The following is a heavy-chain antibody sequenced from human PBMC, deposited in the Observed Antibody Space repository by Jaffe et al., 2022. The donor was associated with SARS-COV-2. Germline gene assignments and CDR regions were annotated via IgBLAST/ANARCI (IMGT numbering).Heavy chain of an antibody. CDR3: ARVSRSIAAAGNPITFDS. Sequence: QVQLQESGPGLVKPSQTLSLTCSVSGASISSASYYWSWIRQPAGKGLEWIGRFYTNGSTNYNPSLKSRVTISVDTSKNQFSLKLRSVTAADSAVYYCARVSRSIAAAGNPITFDSWGQGSLVTVSS. J-gene: IGHJ4*02. V-gene: IGHV4-61*02. CDR1: GASISSASYY. D-gene: IGHD6-13*01. CDR2: FYTNGST.